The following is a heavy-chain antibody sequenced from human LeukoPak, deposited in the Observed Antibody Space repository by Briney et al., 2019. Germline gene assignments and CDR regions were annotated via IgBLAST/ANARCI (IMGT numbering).Heavy chain of an antibody. CDR3: ARAYSSSWPYYYYYMDV. Sequence: GASVEVSCKASGYTFTSYDINWVRQATGQGLEWMGWMNPNSGNTGYAQKFQGRVTMTRNTSISTAYMELSSLRSEDTAVYYCARAYSSSWPYYYYYMDVWGKGTTVTISS. V-gene: IGHV1-8*01. CDR1: GYTFTSYD. J-gene: IGHJ6*03. CDR2: MNPNSGNT. D-gene: IGHD6-13*01.